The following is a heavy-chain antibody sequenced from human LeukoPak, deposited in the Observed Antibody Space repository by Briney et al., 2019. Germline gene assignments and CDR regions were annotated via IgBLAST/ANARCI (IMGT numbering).Heavy chain of an antibody. CDR2: FDLLDGET. D-gene: IGHD3-3*01. CDR3: ATESPYYDFWSGLNGMDV. Sequence: ASVKVSCKVSGYTLTELSMHWVRQAPGKGLEWMGGFDLLDGETIYAQKFQGGVTMTEDTSTDTAYMELSSLRSEDTAVYYCATESPYYDFWSGLNGMDVWGQGTTVTVSS. CDR1: GYTLTELS. V-gene: IGHV1-24*01. J-gene: IGHJ6*02.